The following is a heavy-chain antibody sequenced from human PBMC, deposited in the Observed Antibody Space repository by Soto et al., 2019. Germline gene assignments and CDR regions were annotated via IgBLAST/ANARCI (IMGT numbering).Heavy chain of an antibody. CDR3: ASAGIYSDWRRFDY. V-gene: IGHV3-72*01. D-gene: IGHD5-12*01. CDR2: SRNKGQGYTV. CDR1: GFTFSDHY. J-gene: IGHJ4*02. Sequence: GGSLRLSCAASGFTFSDHYMDLVRQAPGKGLECVARSRNKGQGYTVEYATSVKGRFSISRDDSKNSLSLQMNSLRTEDTAVYFCASAGIYSDWRRFDYWGQGALGTVSS.